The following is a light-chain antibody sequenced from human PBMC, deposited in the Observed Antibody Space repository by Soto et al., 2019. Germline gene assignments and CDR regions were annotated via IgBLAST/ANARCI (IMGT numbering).Light chain of an antibody. Sequence: EIVMTQSPATLSVSPGNTVTLSCRANQTITSNLAWYQQKPGQAPRLLVFDASTRATGIPARFSGSGSGTEFTLTISSLQSEDSAVFYCQQYNNWPPTFGQGTRLEIK. V-gene: IGKV3-15*01. CDR1: QTITSN. CDR3: QQYNNWPPT. J-gene: IGKJ5*01. CDR2: DAS.